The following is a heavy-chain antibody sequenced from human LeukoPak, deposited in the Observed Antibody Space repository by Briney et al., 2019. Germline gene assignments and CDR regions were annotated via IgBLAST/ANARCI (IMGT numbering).Heavy chain of an antibody. D-gene: IGHD4-17*01. CDR2: ISAYNGNT. J-gene: IGHJ4*02. CDR1: GYTFASYG. Sequence: ASVKVSCKASGYTFASYGISWVRQAPGQGLEWMGWISAYNGNTNYAQKLQGRVTMTTDASTSTAYMELRSLRSDDKALYYCARTLRSTPVYFDYWGQGTLVIVSS. CDR3: ARTLRSTPVYFDY. V-gene: IGHV1-18*01.